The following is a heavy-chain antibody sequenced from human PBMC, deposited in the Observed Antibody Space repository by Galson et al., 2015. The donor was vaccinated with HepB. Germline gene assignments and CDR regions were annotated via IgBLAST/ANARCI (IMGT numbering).Heavy chain of an antibody. CDR1: GYTFTSYG. D-gene: IGHD6-13*01. Sequence: SVKVSCKASGYTFTSYGISWVRQAPGQGLEWMGWISAYNGNTNYAQKLQGRVTMTTDTSTSTAYMELRSLRSDDTAVYYCARDFYSSSWPGSDYWGQGTLVTVSS. J-gene: IGHJ4*02. V-gene: IGHV1-18*01. CDR2: ISAYNGNT. CDR3: ARDFYSSSWPGSDY.